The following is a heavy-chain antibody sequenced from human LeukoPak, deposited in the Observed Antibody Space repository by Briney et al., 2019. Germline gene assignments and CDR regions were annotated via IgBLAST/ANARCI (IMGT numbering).Heavy chain of an antibody. Sequence: SETLSLTCTVSGVSISSYYWSWIRQPPGKGLEWIGYIYYSGSTNYNPSLKSRVTISVDTSKNQFSLKLSSVTAADTAVYYCARDDRILTGFDYWGQGTLVTVSS. CDR3: ARDDRILTGFDY. J-gene: IGHJ4*02. CDR2: IYYSGST. CDR1: GVSISSYY. V-gene: IGHV4-59*01. D-gene: IGHD3-9*01.